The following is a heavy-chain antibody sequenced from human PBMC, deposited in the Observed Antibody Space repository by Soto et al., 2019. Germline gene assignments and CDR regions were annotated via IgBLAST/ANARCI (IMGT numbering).Heavy chain of an antibody. CDR3: ARDIDPSYYYDSSGYEFDY. V-gene: IGHV3-30-3*01. CDR2: ISYDGSNK. J-gene: IGHJ4*02. CDR1: GFTFSSYA. D-gene: IGHD3-22*01. Sequence: GGSLRLSCAASGFTFSSYAMHWVRQAPGKGLEWVAVISYDGSNKYYADSVKGRFTISRDNSKNTLYLQMNSLRAEDTAVYYYARDIDPSYYYDSSGYEFDYWGQGTLVTVSS.